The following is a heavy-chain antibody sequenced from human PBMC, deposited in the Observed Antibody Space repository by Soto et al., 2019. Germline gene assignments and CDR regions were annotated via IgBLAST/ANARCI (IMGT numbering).Heavy chain of an antibody. CDR3: ARDLVQATDGMAWFAP. V-gene: IGHV4-4*07. Sequence: AVKGLEWIGRIYTSGSTNYNPCPKSRVTMSVATSKNQFSLKLSSVNVADTAVYYCARDLVQATDGMAWFAPRGQGTLVPVSS. D-gene: IGHD1-1*01. CDR2: IYTSGST. J-gene: IGHJ5*02.